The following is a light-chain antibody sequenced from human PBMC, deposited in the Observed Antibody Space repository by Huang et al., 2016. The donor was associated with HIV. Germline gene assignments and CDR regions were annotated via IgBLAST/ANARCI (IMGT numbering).Light chain of an antibody. V-gene: IGKV1-5*03. CDR1: QSISVY. Sequence: DIQMTQSPSTLSASVGDRVTITCRASQSISVYVGWYPQKPGEAPNLRIYTASSLEGGGPPRFSGSGSGTEFTLPISSLQADDVATYYCQQYNNYPWTFGQGTLVEIK. J-gene: IGKJ1*01. CDR3: QQYNNYPWT. CDR2: TAS.